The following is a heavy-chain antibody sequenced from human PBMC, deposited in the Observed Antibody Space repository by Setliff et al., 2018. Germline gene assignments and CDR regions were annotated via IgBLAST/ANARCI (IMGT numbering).Heavy chain of an antibody. CDR1: GYSFTSNW. V-gene: IGHV5-51*01. CDR2: IYPGDSET. Sequence: PGESLKISCVGSGYSFTSNWIAWVRQMPGKGLDWMGIIYPGDSETRYSPSFQGRVTISVDKSISTAYLQWGSLRASDSAIYYCASLQAAQYFQYWSQGTLVTVSS. CDR3: ASLQAAQYFQY. J-gene: IGHJ1*01.